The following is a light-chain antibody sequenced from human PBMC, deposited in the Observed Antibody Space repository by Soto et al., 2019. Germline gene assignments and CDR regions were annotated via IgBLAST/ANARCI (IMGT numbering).Light chain of an antibody. CDR1: QTISTS. Sequence: DIQMTQSPSALSASVGDRVTITCRASQTISTSLNWYQQKPGKAPKLLIYAASTLQSGVPSRFSGSGSGTDFTLTISSLQPEDFATYYCQQSLGIPYTFGQGTRLEIK. J-gene: IGKJ2*01. V-gene: IGKV1-39*01. CDR3: QQSLGIPYT. CDR2: AAS.